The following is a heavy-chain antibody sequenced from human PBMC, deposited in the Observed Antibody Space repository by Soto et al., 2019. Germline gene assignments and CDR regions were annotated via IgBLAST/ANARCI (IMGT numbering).Heavy chain of an antibody. Sequence: QVQLQESGPGLVKPSQTLSLTCTVSGGSISSGAYYWSWIRQHPGKGLEWIAYIYYSGSTYYNPSLKSRVTMSVDTSKNQFSLKLSSVTAADTAVYYCARGLLEWLFYFDYWGQGTLVTVSS. J-gene: IGHJ4*02. V-gene: IGHV4-31*03. CDR3: ARGLLEWLFYFDY. CDR1: GGSISSGAYY. D-gene: IGHD3-3*01. CDR2: IYYSGST.